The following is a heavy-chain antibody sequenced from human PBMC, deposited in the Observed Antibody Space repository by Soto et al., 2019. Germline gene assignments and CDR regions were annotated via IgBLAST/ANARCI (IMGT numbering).Heavy chain of an antibody. V-gene: IGHV3-30*04. CDR2: ISFDGRVT. CDR1: GFTFNSLS. CDR3: AREPYGDSQYFDY. D-gene: IGHD2-21*02. J-gene: IGHJ4*02. Sequence: QVQLVESGGGMVQPGTSLRLSCTASGFTFNSLSLHWVRQGPDKGLEWLAVISFDGRVTYYADFVKGRFTVSRDNSKNTIYLQVNSLRAEDTAVYYCAREPYGDSQYFDYWGQGTLVTVSS.